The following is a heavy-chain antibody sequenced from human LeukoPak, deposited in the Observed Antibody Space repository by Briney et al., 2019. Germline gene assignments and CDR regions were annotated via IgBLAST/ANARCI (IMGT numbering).Heavy chain of an antibody. J-gene: IGHJ5*02. Sequence: PGGTLRLSCAASGFALTSYAMSWVRQAPGQGLEWVSSISISGVSTYYADSVKGRFTISRDNSGHTLHLQMNSLRVEDTAIYFCARCMVLRQGWCKWFDPWGQGTLVTVSS. CDR1: GFALTSYA. CDR2: ISISGVST. CDR3: ARCMVLRQGWCKWFDP. D-gene: IGHD2-8*01. V-gene: IGHV3-23*01.